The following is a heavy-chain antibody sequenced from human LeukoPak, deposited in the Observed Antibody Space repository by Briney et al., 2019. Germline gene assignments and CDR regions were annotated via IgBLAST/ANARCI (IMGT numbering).Heavy chain of an antibody. Sequence: PGGSLRLSCAASGFTFSSYWMSWVRQAPGKGLEWVANIKQDGSEKYYVDSVKGRFTISRDNAKNSLYLQMNSLRAEDTAVYYCAKEGREVVANYYFDYWGQGTLVTVSS. CDR2: IKQDGSEK. V-gene: IGHV3-7*01. CDR3: AKEGREVVANYYFDY. D-gene: IGHD3-22*01. J-gene: IGHJ4*02. CDR1: GFTFSSYW.